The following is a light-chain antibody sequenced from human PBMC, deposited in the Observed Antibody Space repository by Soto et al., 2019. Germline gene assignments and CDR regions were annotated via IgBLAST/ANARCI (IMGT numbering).Light chain of an antibody. J-gene: IGKJ1*01. CDR2: DAS. CDR1: HNIERW. Sequence: DIQMTQSPSTLSASIGDTVTITCRASHNIERWMAWYQQKPGKAPSLLVFDASTLHSGVPSRFSGSGSGTDFTLTISSLQPDDFATYYCQQFAISTTFGQGTKVDIK. V-gene: IGKV1-5*01. CDR3: QQFAISTT.